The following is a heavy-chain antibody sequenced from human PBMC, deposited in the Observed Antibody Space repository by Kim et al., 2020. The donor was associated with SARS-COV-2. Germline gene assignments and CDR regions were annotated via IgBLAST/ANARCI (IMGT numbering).Heavy chain of an antibody. D-gene: IGHD2-15*01. V-gene: IGHV3-30*04. CDR2: ISYDGSNK. Sequence: GGSLRLSCAASGFTFSSYAMHWVRQAPGKGLEWVAVISYDGSNKYYADSVKGRFTISRDNSKNTLYLQMNSLRAEDTAVYYCARGGYCSGGSCYNFDYWGQGTLVTVSS. J-gene: IGHJ4*02. CDR1: GFTFSSYA. CDR3: ARGGYCSGGSCYNFDY.